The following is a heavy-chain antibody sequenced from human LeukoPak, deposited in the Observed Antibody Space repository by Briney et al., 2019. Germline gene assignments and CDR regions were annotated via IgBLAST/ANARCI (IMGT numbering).Heavy chain of an antibody. CDR1: GFSIISGYY. V-gene: IGHV4-38-2*01. J-gene: IGHJ4*02. CDR3: ARGAGLLWFGETRTYFDY. CDR2: IYHGGNT. D-gene: IGHD3-10*01. Sequence: SETLSLTCVVSGFSIISGYYWGWIRQPPGKGLEYIGSIYHGGNTYYNPSLKSRVTMSVDTSKNQFSLRLSSVTAADTAVYYCARGAGLLWFGETRTYFDYWGQGTLVTVSS.